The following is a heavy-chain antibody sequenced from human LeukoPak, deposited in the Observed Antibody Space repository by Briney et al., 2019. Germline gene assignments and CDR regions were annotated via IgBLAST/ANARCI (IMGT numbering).Heavy chain of an antibody. CDR2: FDPEDGEYPDGDEI. Sequence: ASVKVSCKVSGESLSDLFIHWVRQAPGEGLEWMGGFDPEDGEYPDGDEIVYAQKFQGRLTMTEDTSTDTAYMELSSLTSEDTAVYYCATAPYYDSTGNYLRNWFDPWGQGTLVTVSS. V-gene: IGHV1-24*01. J-gene: IGHJ5*02. CDR3: ATAPYYDSTGNYLRNWFDP. D-gene: IGHD3-22*01. CDR1: GESLSDLF.